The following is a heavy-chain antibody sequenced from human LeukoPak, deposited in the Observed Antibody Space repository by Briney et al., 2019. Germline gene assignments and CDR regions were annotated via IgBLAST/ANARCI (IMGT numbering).Heavy chain of an antibody. D-gene: IGHD1-20*01. V-gene: IGHV4-59*12. CDR2: VHNSGRT. CDR1: GDSISNYY. Sequence: SETLSLTCSVSGDSISNYYCNWIRQPPGKGLEWIGYVHNSGRTNHNPSLKSRVTTSVDTSKNQCSLRLSSVTAADTAVYYCARAYNYHLDVWGQGTTVTVSS. J-gene: IGHJ6*02. CDR3: ARAYNYHLDV.